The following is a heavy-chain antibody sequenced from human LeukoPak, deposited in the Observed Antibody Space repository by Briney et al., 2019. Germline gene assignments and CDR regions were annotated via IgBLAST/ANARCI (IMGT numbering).Heavy chain of an antibody. CDR3: ARSNTPGSVAGLFDY. V-gene: IGHV5-51*01. J-gene: IGHJ4*02. Sequence: GESLKISCKGSGYSFTSYWIGWVRQMPGKGLEWMGIIYPGDSDTRYSPSFQGQVTISADKSISTAYLQWSSLRASDTAMYYCARSNTPGSVAGLFDYWGQGTLVTVSS. CDR1: GYSFTSYW. D-gene: IGHD6-19*01. CDR2: IYPGDSDT.